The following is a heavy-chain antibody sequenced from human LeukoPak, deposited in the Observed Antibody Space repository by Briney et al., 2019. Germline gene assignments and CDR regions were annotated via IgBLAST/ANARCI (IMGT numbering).Heavy chain of an antibody. CDR3: ATFGRDEDYFADSSASQNPFDM. CDR2: FDTEAGGT. CDR1: GYNLLELS. Sequence: GASVKVSCKVSGYNLLELSIHWVRQGPGAGLEWMGGFDTEAGGTVYAQRFQGRVIMTEDKSTDTAYMQVNNLRSEDTAVYYCATFGRDEDYFADSSASQNPFDMWGQGTMVIVTP. V-gene: IGHV1-24*01. D-gene: IGHD6-19*01. J-gene: IGHJ3*02.